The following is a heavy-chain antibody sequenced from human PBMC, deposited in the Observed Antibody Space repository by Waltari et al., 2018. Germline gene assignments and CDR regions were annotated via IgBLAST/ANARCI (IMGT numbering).Heavy chain of an antibody. V-gene: IGHV4-61*02. CDR1: GGSISSGSSY. CDR2: IYTSGST. CDR3: ARGGAVAGPIDY. J-gene: IGHJ4*02. D-gene: IGHD6-19*01. Sequence: QVQLQVSGPGLMKPSQTLSLPCTVSGGSISSGSSYWSWIRQPAGKGLEWIGRIYTSGSTNYNPSLKSRVTISVDTSKNQFALKLSSVTAADTAVYYCARGGAVAGPIDYWGQGTLVTVSS.